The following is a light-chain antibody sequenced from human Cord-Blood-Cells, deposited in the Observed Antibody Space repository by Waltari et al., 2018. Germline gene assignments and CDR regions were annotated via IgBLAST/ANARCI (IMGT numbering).Light chain of an antibody. CDR2: KAS. J-gene: IGKJ1*01. CDR1: QRISSW. CDR3: QQYNSYWT. Sequence: DIQMTQSPSTLSASVGDRVTITCRASQRISSWLAWYQQKPGTAPKLLIYKASSLESGVPSRFSGSGSGTEFTLTISSLQPDDFATYYCQQYNSYWTFGQGTKVEIK. V-gene: IGKV1-5*03.